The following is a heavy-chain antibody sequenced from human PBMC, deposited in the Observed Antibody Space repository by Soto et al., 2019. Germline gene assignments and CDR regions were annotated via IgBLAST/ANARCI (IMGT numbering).Heavy chain of an antibody. V-gene: IGHV3-21*01. D-gene: IGHD3-16*01. J-gene: IGHJ4*02. CDR3: AREGSCRXXVCLPDY. CDR2: INSRSDYI. CDR1: GFTFTSHS. Sequence: GGSLRLSCAASGFTFTSHSMAWVRQATGKGLEWVSSINSRSDYIFYADSVKGRFAISRDSAEDSLYLQMNSLRAEDKAIYYCAREGSCRXXVCLPDYWGQGTLVTVSS.